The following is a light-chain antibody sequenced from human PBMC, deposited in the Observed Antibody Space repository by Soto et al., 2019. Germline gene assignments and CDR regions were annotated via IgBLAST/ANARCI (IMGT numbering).Light chain of an antibody. CDR2: GAS. CDR3: QQFGSSPGFT. Sequence: EIVLTQSPGTLSLSPGERATLSCRASQSINSRYFAWYQQKPGPAPRLLIYGASSRATGIPDRFSGSGSGTKFTILISSRVAEDFAVYYCQQFGSSPGFTFGHGTKVDIK. V-gene: IGKV3-20*01. J-gene: IGKJ3*01. CDR1: QSINSRY.